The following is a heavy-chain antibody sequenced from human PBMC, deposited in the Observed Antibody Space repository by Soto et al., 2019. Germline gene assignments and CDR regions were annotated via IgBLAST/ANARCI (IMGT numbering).Heavy chain of an antibody. CDR3: ARGYYYDSSGYYHLDY. J-gene: IGHJ4*02. CDR1: GYTFTSYG. V-gene: IGHV1-18*04. Sequence: ASVKVSRKASGYTFTSYGISWVRQAPGQGLEWMGWISAYNGNTNYAQKLQGRVTMTTDTSTSTAYMELRSLRSDDTAVYYCARGYYYDSSGYYHLDYWGQGTLVTVSS. CDR2: ISAYNGNT. D-gene: IGHD3-22*01.